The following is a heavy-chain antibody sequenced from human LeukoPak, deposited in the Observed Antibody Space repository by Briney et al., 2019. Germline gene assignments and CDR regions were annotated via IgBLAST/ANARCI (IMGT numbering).Heavy chain of an antibody. CDR2: VYSSGST. D-gene: IGHD3-10*01. CDR1: GASISSYH. Sequence: SETLSLTCTVSGASISSYHWSWIRQPAGKGLEWIGRVYSSGSTNYNPSLKSRVTMSVDTSKKEVSLMLTSVTAADTAVYYCARDSYGSGDNWFDPWGQGTLVTVSS. J-gene: IGHJ5*02. CDR3: ARDSYGSGDNWFDP. V-gene: IGHV4-4*07.